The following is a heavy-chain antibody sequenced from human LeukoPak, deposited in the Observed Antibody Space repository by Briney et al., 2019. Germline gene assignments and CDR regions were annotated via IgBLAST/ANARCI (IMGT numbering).Heavy chain of an antibody. CDR2: ISATTTYI. J-gene: IGHJ4*02. V-gene: IGHV3-21*01. CDR3: ARDWAEWLRSGDYFDY. Sequence: PGGSLRLSCAASGFTFSSYTMNWVRQPPGKRLEWVSYISATTTYIYYADSVKGRFTVSRDNAKNSLYLQMDSLRAEDTAAYYCARDWAEWLRSGDYFDYWGQGTLVTVSS. D-gene: IGHD5-12*01. CDR1: GFTFSSYT.